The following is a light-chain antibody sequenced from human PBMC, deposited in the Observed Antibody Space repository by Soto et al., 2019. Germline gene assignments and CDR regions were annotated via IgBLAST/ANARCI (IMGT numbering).Light chain of an antibody. Sequence: EIVLTQSPGTLSLSPGERATLSCRASQGVGNNYLAWFKQRPGQAPRLLIHGASTRATGIPDRFSGSGSGTDFTLTLSRLEPEDFVVYYCQQYATSPITFGQGTRLEIK. V-gene: IGKV3-20*01. J-gene: IGKJ5*01. CDR3: QQYATSPIT. CDR2: GAS. CDR1: QGVGNNY.